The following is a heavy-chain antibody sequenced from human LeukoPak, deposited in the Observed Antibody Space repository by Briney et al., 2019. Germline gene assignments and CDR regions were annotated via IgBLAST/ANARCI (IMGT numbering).Heavy chain of an antibody. CDR2: IYYSGST. J-gene: IGHJ3*02. V-gene: IGHV4-59*01. D-gene: IGHD4-17*01. CDR1: GGSISSYY. Sequence: PSETLSLTCTVSGGSISSYYWSWIRQPPGKGLEWIGYIYYSGSTNYNPSLKSRVTISVDTSKNQFSLKLSSVTAADTAVYYYASMTYGAFDIWGQGTMVTVSS. CDR3: ASMTYGAFDI.